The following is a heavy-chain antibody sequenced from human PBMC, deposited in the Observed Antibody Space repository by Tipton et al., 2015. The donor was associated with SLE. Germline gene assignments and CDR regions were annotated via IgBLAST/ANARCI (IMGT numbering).Heavy chain of an antibody. V-gene: IGHV4-59*11. CDR1: GGSISSHS. D-gene: IGHD7-27*01. CDR2: IFYSGST. Sequence: TLSLTCTVSGGSISSHSWSWIRQPPGKGLEWIGDIFYSGSTNFNPSLKSRITISADTSKNEFSLKLSSVTAADTAVYYCARDTGAELDYWGQGTLVTVSS. J-gene: IGHJ4*02. CDR3: ARDTGAELDY.